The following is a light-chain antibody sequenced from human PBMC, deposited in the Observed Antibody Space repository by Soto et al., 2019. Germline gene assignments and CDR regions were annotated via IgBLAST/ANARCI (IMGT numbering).Light chain of an antibody. V-gene: IGLV2-8*01. CDR2: EVT. Sequence: QSALTQPPSASGSPGQSVTISCTGTSSDVGAYNYVSWHQQHAGKAPKLVIYEVTKRPSGVPDRFSGSKSANTASLTVSELQAEDEADYYCSSFASSNTWVFGGGTKLTVL. CDR1: SSDVGAYNY. CDR3: SSFASSNTWV. J-gene: IGLJ3*02.